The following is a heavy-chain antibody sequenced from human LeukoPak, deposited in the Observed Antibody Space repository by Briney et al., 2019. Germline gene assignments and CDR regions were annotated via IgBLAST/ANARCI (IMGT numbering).Heavy chain of an antibody. J-gene: IGHJ4*02. CDR2: INPNSGGT. Sequence: GASVKVSCKASGCTFTGYYMHWVRQAPGQGLEWMGWINPNSGGTNYAQKFQGRVTMTRDTSISTAYMELSRLRSDDTAVYYCARVGGEEYQLLLLEAFDYWGQGTLVTVSS. D-gene: IGHD2-2*01. CDR3: ARVGGEEYQLLLLEAFDY. V-gene: IGHV1-2*02. CDR1: GCTFTGYY.